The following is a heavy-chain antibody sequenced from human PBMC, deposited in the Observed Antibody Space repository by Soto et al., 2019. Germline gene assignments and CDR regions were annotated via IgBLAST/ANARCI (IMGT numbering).Heavy chain of an antibody. J-gene: IGHJ4*01. Sequence: RGSLRLSFEASRFTFSSYAMSWVRQAPGKGLEWVSAISGSGGSTYYADAVKDRFTISRDNSKNPRSLQMNSLRAEDTVVYYYATERHSYYGWEIYGMDDWGQGTLVTVSS. CDR2: ISGSGGST. D-gene: IGHD3-10*01. V-gene: IGHV3-23*01. CDR3: ATERHSYYGWEIYGMDD. CDR1: RFTFSSYA.